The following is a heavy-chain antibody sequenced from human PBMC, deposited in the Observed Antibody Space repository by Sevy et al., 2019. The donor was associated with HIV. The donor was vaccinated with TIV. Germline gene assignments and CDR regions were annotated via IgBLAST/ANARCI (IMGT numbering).Heavy chain of an antibody. D-gene: IGHD2-15*01. V-gene: IGHV3-15*01. Sequence: GGSLRLSCAASGFTFSNAWMSWVRQAPGKGLEWVGRIKSKTDGGTTDYAAPVKGRFTISRDDSKNTLYLQMNSLKTEETAVYYCTTVPCSGGSCYGSYYYMDVWGKGTTVTVSS. CDR1: GFTFSNAW. CDR2: IKSKTDGGTT. CDR3: TTVPCSGGSCYGSYYYMDV. J-gene: IGHJ6*03.